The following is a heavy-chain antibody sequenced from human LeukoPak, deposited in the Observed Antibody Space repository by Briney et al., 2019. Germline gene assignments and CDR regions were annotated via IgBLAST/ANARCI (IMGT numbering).Heavy chain of an antibody. CDR1: GGTFSSYA. V-gene: IGHV1-69*05. D-gene: IGHD4-17*01. J-gene: IGHJ5*02. CDR2: IIPIFGTA. Sequence: GASVKVSCKASGGTFSSYAISWVRQAPGQGLEWMGGIIPIFGTANYAQKFQGRVTITRNTSISTAYMELSSLRSEDTAVYYCARDHLVDYGDLMGSKGNWFDPWGQGTLVTVSS. CDR3: ARDHLVDYGDLMGSKGNWFDP.